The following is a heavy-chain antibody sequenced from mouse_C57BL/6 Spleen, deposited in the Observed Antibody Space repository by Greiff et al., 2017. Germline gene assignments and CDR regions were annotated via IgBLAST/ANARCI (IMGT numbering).Heavy chain of an antibody. CDR2: INPNNGGT. D-gene: IGHD2-1*01. V-gene: IGHV1-18*01. Sequence: VQLQQSGPELVKPGASVKIPCKASGYTFTDYNMAWVKQSHGKSLEWIGDINPNNGGTIYNQKFKGKATLTVDKSSSTAYMELRSLTSEDTAVYYCARGNYGNYGYAMDYWGQGTSVTVSS. J-gene: IGHJ4*01. CDR1: GYTFTDYN. CDR3: ARGNYGNYGYAMDY.